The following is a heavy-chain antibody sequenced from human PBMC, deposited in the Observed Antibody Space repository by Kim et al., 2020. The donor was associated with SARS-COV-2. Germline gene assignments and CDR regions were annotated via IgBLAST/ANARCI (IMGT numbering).Heavy chain of an antibody. CDR2: ISGDGGST. J-gene: IGHJ6*02. D-gene: IGHD3-3*02. Sequence: GGSLRLSCAASGFTFDDYAMHWVRQAPGKGLEWVSLISGDGGSTYYADSVKGRFTISRDNSKNSLYRQMNSLRTEDTALYYCAKDLAPSYYYYYGMDVWGQGTTVTVSS. CDR1: GFTFDDYA. CDR3: AKDLAPSYYYYYGMDV. V-gene: IGHV3-43*02.